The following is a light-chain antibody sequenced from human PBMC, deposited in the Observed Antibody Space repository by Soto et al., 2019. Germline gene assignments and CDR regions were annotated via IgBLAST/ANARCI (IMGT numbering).Light chain of an antibody. J-gene: IGKJ1*01. CDR1: QSVSSD. CDR3: QQYDSSPRT. V-gene: IGKV3-20*01. CDR2: RTS. Sequence: EIVMTQTQSTLSVSPGERATLSCRASQSVSSDLAWYQQKPGQAPRLLIYRTSNRATGIPDRFSGSGSGTDFTLTISRLEPEDFAVYWCQQYDSSPRTFGQGTKV.